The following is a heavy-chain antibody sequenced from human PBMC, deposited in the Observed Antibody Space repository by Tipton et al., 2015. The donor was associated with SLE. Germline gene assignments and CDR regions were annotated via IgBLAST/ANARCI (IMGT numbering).Heavy chain of an antibody. V-gene: IGHV4-4*02. J-gene: IGHJ4*02. Sequence: TLSLTCLLSGTSVISHNWWTWVRQPPGKGLEWIGEINHSGSTNYNPSLTSRVTISVDTPKNQFSLKLSSVTAADTAVYYCARGKYGGGSYWGQGMLVTVSS. CDR1: GTSVISHNW. D-gene: IGHD3-16*01. CDR3: ARGKYGGGSY. CDR2: INHSGST.